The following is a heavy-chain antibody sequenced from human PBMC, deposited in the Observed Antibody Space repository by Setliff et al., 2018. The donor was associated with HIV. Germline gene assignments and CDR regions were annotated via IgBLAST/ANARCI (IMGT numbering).Heavy chain of an antibody. D-gene: IGHD5-18*01. Sequence: SETLSLTCTVSDGYISDGDYYWTWIRQPPGKGLEWIGHSYYSGSAHYNASLKSRVTMSVDMSNNQFSLKLRSVTAADTAVYYCARERSRGYTDPPRFDYWGQGALVTVSS. CDR3: ARERSRGYTDPPRFDY. CDR1: DGYISDGDYY. J-gene: IGHJ4*02. CDR2: SYYSGSA. V-gene: IGHV4-30-4*08.